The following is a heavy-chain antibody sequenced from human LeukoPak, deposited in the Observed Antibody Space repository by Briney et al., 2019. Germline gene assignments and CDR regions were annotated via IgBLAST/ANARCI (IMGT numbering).Heavy chain of an antibody. D-gene: IGHD4-17*01. J-gene: IGHJ4*02. CDR2: INPSGGST. CDR3: ASLSTVTTPDFDY. CDR1: GYTFTSYY. Sequence: ASVKVSCKASGYTFTSYYMHWVRRAPGQGLEWMGIINPSGGSTSYAQKFQGRVTMTRDTSTSTVYMELSSLRSEDTAVYYCASLSTVTTPDFDYWGQGTLVTVSS. V-gene: IGHV1-46*01.